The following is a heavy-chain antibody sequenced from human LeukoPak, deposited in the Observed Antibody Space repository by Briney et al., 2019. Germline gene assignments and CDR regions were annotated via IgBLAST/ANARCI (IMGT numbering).Heavy chain of an antibody. Sequence: ASVKVSCKASGYTFTSYDINWVRQATGQGLEWMGWMNPNSGNTGYAQKFQGRVTITRNTSISTAYMELSSLRSEDTAVYYCARGLATPYYYGSGSYRKGDWFDPWGQGTLVTVSS. J-gene: IGHJ5*02. D-gene: IGHD3-10*01. CDR1: GYTFTSYD. CDR3: ARGLATPYYYGSGSYRKGDWFDP. V-gene: IGHV1-8*03. CDR2: MNPNSGNT.